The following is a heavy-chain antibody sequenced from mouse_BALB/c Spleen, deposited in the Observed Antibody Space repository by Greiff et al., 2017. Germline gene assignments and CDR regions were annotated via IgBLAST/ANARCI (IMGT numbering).Heavy chain of an antibody. V-gene: IGHV1S135*01. J-gene: IGHJ3*01. CDR1: GYSFTGYN. Sequence: EVQLQQSGPELEKPGASVKISCKASGYSFTGYNMNWVKQSHGKSLEWIGNIEPYYGGTSYNQKFKGKATLTVDKSSSTAYMQLKSLTSEDSAVYYCARSPYDYGGFAYWGQGTLVTVSA. CDR3: ARSPYDYGGFAY. CDR2: IEPYYGGT. D-gene: IGHD2-4*01.